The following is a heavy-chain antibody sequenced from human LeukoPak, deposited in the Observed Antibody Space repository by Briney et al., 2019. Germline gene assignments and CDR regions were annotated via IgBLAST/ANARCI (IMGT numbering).Heavy chain of an antibody. CDR1: GFAVSSNY. V-gene: IGHV3-66*01. CDR2: IYSGGTT. Sequence: GGSLRLSCAASGFAVSSNYMSWVRQAPGKGLEWVSVIYSGGTTYYTDSVKGRFTISRDNSRNTLYLQMSSLRVEDTAVYYCARNPYYGSGSYGFDPWGQGTLVTVSS. D-gene: IGHD3-10*01. CDR3: ARNPYYGSGSYGFDP. J-gene: IGHJ5*02.